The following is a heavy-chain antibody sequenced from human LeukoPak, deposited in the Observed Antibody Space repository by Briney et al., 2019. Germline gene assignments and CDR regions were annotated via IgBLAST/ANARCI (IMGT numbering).Heavy chain of an antibody. V-gene: IGHV3-30*03. CDR1: GFTFSNYG. Sequence: GGSLRLSCAASGFTFSNYGMHWVRQDPGKGLEWVAVIAHDGSVAYYADWVKGRFTISRDNSKNTLYLQMNSLRAEDTAVYYCARGFRPVVPKPTGTKYNWFDPWGQGTLVTVSS. CDR3: ARGFRPVVPKPTGTKYNWFDP. CDR2: IAHDGSVA. J-gene: IGHJ5*02. D-gene: IGHD2-2*01.